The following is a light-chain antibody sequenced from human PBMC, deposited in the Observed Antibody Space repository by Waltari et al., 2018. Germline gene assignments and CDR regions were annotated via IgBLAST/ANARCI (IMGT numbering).Light chain of an antibody. CDR1: SAPVPTTSY. CDR2: KIN. CDR3: VLYLGSGIWV. V-gene: IGLV8-61*01. J-gene: IGLJ3*02. Sequence: QTVVTQESSSSVYPRRTVTPTCALTSAPVPTTSYPSWYQQPPGQAPRTLVYKINIRSSGVPDRFSGSMLGNKAALTITGAQAEDESDYYCVLYLGSGIWVFGGGTKLTVL.